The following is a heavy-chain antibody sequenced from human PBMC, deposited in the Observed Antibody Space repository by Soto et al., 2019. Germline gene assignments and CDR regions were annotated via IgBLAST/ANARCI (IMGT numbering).Heavy chain of an antibody. J-gene: IGHJ6*02. Sequence: ASVKVSCKASGYTFTSYGISWVRQAPGQGLEWMGWISAYNGNTNYAQKLQGRVTMTTDTSTSTAYMELRSLRSDDTAVYYCARDYATDYCYGMDVWGQGTTVTVSS. CDR2: ISAYNGNT. V-gene: IGHV1-18*01. CDR3: ARDYATDYCYGMDV. CDR1: GYTFTSYG. D-gene: IGHD1-26*01.